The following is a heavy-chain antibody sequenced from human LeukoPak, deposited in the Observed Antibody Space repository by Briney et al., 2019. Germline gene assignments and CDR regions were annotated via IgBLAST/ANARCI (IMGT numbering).Heavy chain of an antibody. D-gene: IGHD3-22*01. CDR3: AKASHYDNSGYQYYFDY. CDR1: GFTFSSCA. V-gene: IGHV3-23*01. J-gene: IGHJ4*02. Sequence: GGSLRLSCAASGFTFSSCAMSWVRQAPGKGLNWVSAISGSGGSTYYADSVKGRFTISRDNSKNTLYLQVNSLRAEDTAVYYCAKASHYDNSGYQYYFDYWGQGTLVTVSS. CDR2: ISGSGGST.